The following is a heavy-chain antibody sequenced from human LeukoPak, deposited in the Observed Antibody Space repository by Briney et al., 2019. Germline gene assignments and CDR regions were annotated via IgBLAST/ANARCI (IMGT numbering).Heavy chain of an antibody. CDR1: GFTFSSYW. Sequence: GGSLRLSCAASGFTFSSYWMSWVRQAPGKGLEWVANIKQDGSEKYYVDSVKGRFTISRDNAKNSLYLQMNSLRAEDTAVYYCASSEYCSSTSCTLVYWGQGTLVTVSS. CDR2: IKQDGSEK. CDR3: ASSEYCSSTSCTLVY. V-gene: IGHV3-7*01. J-gene: IGHJ4*02. D-gene: IGHD2-2*01.